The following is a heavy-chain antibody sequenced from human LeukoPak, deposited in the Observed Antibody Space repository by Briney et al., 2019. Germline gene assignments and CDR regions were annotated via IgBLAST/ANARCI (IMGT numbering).Heavy chain of an antibody. D-gene: IGHD3-22*01. CDR3: ARTPFYYDSSAYYPLLERYYFDY. CDR1: GGSISSYF. J-gene: IGHJ4*02. V-gene: IGHV4-4*07. CDR2: IYASGSP. Sequence: SETLSLTCTVSGGSISSYFWSWIRQPAGKGLEWIGRIYASGSPNYNPSLKSRVTMSVDTSKTQFSLKLRSVTAADTAVYYCARTPFYYDSSAYYPLLERYYFDYWGQGTLVTVSS.